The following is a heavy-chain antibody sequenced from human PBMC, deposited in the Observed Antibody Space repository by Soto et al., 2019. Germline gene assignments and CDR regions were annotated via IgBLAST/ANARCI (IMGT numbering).Heavy chain of an antibody. CDR3: ARVTPGNNLYYFSGMDV. Sequence: GGSLRLSCVTSGFTFGTYAIHWVRQAPGKGLQWVALISYEGSNTYYADSVKGRFTVSRDNSKSTLYLQMNSLRPEDTGVYYCARVTPGNNLYYFSGMDVWGQGTSVTVSS. CDR1: GFTFGTYA. D-gene: IGHD1-1*01. J-gene: IGHJ6*02. CDR2: ISYEGSNT. V-gene: IGHV3-30-3*01.